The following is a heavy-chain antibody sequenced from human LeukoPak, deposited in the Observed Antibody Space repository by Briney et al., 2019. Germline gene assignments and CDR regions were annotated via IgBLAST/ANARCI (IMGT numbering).Heavy chain of an antibody. J-gene: IGHJ4*02. CDR1: GFTFSGSA. CDR3: TRLSRVPDYGDYAYDY. Sequence: PGGSLRLSCAASGFTFSGSATHWVRQASGKGLEWVGRIRSKANSYATAYAASVKGRFTISRDDSKNTAYLQMNSLKTEDTAVYYCTRLSRVPDYGDYAYDYWGQGTLVTVSS. V-gene: IGHV3-73*01. CDR2: IRSKANSYAT. D-gene: IGHD4-17*01.